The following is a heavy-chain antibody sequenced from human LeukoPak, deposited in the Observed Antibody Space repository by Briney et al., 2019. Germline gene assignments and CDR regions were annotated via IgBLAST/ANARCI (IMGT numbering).Heavy chain of an antibody. J-gene: IGHJ4*02. Sequence: SETLSLTCTVSGGSISSSYWSWIRQPPGKGLEWIGHIYTSGSTNYNPNYNPSLKSRVSISVDTSKDQFSVTLSSVTAADTAVYYCARLEPYGGNLYWGQGTLVTVSS. V-gene: IGHV4-4*09. CDR1: GGSISSSY. D-gene: IGHD4-23*01. CDR3: ARLEPYGGNLY. CDR2: IYTSGSTNYNP.